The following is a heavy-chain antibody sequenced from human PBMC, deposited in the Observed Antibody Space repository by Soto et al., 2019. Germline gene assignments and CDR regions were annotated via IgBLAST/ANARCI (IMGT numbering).Heavy chain of an antibody. CDR2: IYSSGST. CDR3: ARDHSRNWFDP. Sequence: PGGSLRLSCASSGFTVISNYMSWVRQAPGKGLEWVSVIYSSGSTYYADSVKGRFTISRDNSKNTLYLQMNSLRVEDTAVYYCARDHSRNWFDPWGQGTLVTVSS. D-gene: IGHD4-4*01. V-gene: IGHV3-53*01. J-gene: IGHJ5*02. CDR1: GFTVISNY.